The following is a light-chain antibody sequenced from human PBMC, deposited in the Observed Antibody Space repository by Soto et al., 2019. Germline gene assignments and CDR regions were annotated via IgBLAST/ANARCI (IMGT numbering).Light chain of an antibody. Sequence: EIVLTQSPGTLSLSPGERATLSCRASQSVSVHLAWYQQKPGQAPRLLIYDASNRATRIPARFSGSGSGRHFTLPISSLEPEALEVYRYVHRTRSPWTCGQGSKVQI. V-gene: IGKV3-11*02. CDR3: VHRTRSPWT. CDR2: DAS. J-gene: IGKJ1*01. CDR1: QSVSVH.